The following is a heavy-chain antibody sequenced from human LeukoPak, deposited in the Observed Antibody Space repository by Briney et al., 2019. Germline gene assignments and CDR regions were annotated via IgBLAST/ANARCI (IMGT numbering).Heavy chain of an antibody. CDR1: GYTFTGYY. J-gene: IGHJ4*02. V-gene: IGHV1-2*02. CDR2: INPNSGGT. Sequence: ASVKVSCKASGYTFTGYYMHWVRQAPGQGLGWTGWINPNSGGTNYAQKFQGRVTMTRDTSISTAYMELSRLRSDDTAVYYCARGHDYGDYFDYWGQGTLVTVSS. D-gene: IGHD4-17*01. CDR3: ARGHDYGDYFDY.